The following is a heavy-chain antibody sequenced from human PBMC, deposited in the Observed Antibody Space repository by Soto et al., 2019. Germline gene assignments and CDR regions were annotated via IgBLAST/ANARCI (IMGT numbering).Heavy chain of an antibody. CDR1: GGTFSSDA. CDR2: IIPIFGTA. J-gene: IGHJ4*02. CDR3: ARIGYSSHPSWYFDY. Sequence: QVQLVQSGAEVKKPGSSVKVSCKASGGTFSSDAISCVRQAPGQGLEWMGGIIPIFGTADYAQKFQGRVTITADESTSTAYMELSSLRSEDTAVYFCARIGYSSHPSWYFDYWGQGTLVTVSS. V-gene: IGHV1-69*01. D-gene: IGHD3-22*01.